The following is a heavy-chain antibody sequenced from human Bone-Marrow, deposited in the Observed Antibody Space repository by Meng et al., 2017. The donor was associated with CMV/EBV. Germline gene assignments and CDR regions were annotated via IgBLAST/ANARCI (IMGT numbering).Heavy chain of an antibody. CDR3: ARVRGLGAVVPAAMAPIY. CDR2: IKQDGSEK. V-gene: IGHV3-7*01. Sequence: GGSLRLSCAASGFTFSSYWMSWVRQAPGKGLEWVANIKQDGSEKYYVDSVKGRFTISRDNAKNPLYLQMNSLRAEDTAVYYCARVRGLGAVVPAAMAPIYWGQGTLVTVSS. D-gene: IGHD2-2*01. CDR1: GFTFSSYW. J-gene: IGHJ4*02.